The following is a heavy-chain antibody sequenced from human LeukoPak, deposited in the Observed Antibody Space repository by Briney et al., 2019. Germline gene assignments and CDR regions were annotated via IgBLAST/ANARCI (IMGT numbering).Heavy chain of an antibody. CDR1: GGSINSIRSGDYY. D-gene: IGHD3-10*01. V-gene: IGHV4-39*01. CDR2: VDYSGTT. J-gene: IGHJ5*02. CDR3: ARHSRPGSVDL. Sequence: PSETLSLTCTVSGGSINSIRSGDYYWAWIRQSPGKGLEWITSVDYSGTTYYNPSFKSRVTISVDTSKNQFFLRLDSVTAADTAVYYCARHSRPGSVDLWGQGTLVTVSS.